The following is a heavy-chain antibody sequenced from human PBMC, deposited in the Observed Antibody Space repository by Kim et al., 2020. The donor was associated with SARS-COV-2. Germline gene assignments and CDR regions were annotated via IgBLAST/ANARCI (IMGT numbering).Heavy chain of an antibody. V-gene: IGHV4-39*01. CDR2: IYYSGST. D-gene: IGHD3-22*01. Sequence: SETLSLTCTVSGGSISSSSYYWGWIRQPPGKGLEWIGSIYYSGSTYYNPSLKSRVTISVDTSKNQFSLKLSSVTAADTAEYYCAGSYYYDSSGFGYWGQGPLVTVSS. CDR1: GGSISSSSYY. CDR3: AGSYYYDSSGFGY. J-gene: IGHJ4*02.